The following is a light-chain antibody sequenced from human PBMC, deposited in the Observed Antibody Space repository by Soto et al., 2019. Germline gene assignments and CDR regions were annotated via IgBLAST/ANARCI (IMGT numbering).Light chain of an antibody. CDR2: NND. V-gene: IGLV1-44*01. CDR1: SSNIGSNT. Sequence: QSVLTQPPSASGTPGQRVTISCSGSSSNIGSNTVNWYQQLPGTAPKLLIYNNDRRPSGFPDRFSGSQSGTSASLAISGLQSEDEADYYCAVWDDSLNGWVLGGGTKLTVL. CDR3: AVWDDSLNGWV. J-gene: IGLJ3*02.